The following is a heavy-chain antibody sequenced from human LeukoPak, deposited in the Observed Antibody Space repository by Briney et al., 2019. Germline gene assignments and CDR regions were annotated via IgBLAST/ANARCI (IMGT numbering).Heavy chain of an antibody. CDR2: ISPYNGNT. CDR3: ARVASNGQFYFDY. J-gene: IGHJ4*02. V-gene: IGHV1-18*01. D-gene: IGHD4-11*01. CDR1: VYTFSNYG. Sequence: GASVKVSCKASVYTFSNYGISWVRQAPGQGLEWMGWISPYNGNTNHAQKLQGRVTMTTDTSTSTAYMELRSLRSDDTAVYYCARVASNGQFYFDYWGQGTLVIVSS.